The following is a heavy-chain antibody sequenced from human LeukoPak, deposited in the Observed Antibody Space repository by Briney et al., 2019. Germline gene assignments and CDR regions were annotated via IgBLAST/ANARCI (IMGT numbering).Heavy chain of an antibody. CDR2: IYTSGST. Sequence: SETLSLTCTVSGGPISSGSYYWSWIRQPAGKGLEWIGRIYTSGSTNYNPSLKSRVTISVDTSKNQFSLKLSSVTAADTAVYYCARQSTVTINFDYWGQGTLVTVSS. D-gene: IGHD4-17*01. CDR1: GGPISSGSYY. V-gene: IGHV4-61*02. J-gene: IGHJ4*02. CDR3: ARQSTVTINFDY.